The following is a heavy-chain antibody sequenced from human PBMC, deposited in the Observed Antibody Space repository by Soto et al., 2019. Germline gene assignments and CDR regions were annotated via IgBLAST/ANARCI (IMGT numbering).Heavy chain of an antibody. J-gene: IGHJ4*02. V-gene: IGHV3-15*07. Sequence: EVQLVESGGGLVKPGESLRLSCTTSGFTFNKAWMNWVRQAPGKGLEWVGRIRTEDDGGTTAYAASLKGRFIISREDSEDTLYLQMNSLKTEDTGVYFCCTGGGRLGDYWGRGTLVTVS. CDR1: GFTFNKAW. CDR2: IRTEDDGGTT. CDR3: CTGGGRLGDY. D-gene: IGHD3-16*01.